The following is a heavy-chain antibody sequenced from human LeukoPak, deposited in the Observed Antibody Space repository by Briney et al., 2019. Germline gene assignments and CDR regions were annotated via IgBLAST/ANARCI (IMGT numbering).Heavy chain of an antibody. CDR3: ASLGYSYGPDRDY. D-gene: IGHD5-18*01. V-gene: IGHV4-59*01. Sequence: SETLSLTCTVSGGSISSYYWSWIRQPPGKGLEWIGYIYYSGSTNYNPSLKSRVTISVDTSKNQFSLKLSSVTAADTAVYYCASLGYSYGPDRDYWGQGTLVTVSS. CDR1: GGSISSYY. J-gene: IGHJ4*02. CDR2: IYYSGST.